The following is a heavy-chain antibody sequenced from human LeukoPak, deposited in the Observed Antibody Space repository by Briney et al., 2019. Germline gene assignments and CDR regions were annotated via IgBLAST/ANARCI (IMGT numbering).Heavy chain of an antibody. Sequence: SETLSLTCTVSGGSISSGGYYWSWIRQHPGKGLEWIGYIYYSGSTYYNPSLKSRVTISVDTSKNQFSLKLSSVTAADTAVYYCARENSSSWYNWFDPWGQGALVTVSS. J-gene: IGHJ5*02. D-gene: IGHD6-13*01. V-gene: IGHV4-31*03. CDR2: IYYSGST. CDR1: GGSISSGGYY. CDR3: ARENSSSWYNWFDP.